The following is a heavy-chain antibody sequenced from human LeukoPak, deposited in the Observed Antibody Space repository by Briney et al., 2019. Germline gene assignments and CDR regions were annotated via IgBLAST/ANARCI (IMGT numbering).Heavy chain of an antibody. D-gene: IGHD3-22*01. CDR3: ARDRATMIVGIRNNWFDP. Sequence: GGSLRLSRAASGFTFSDYYMSWIRQAPGKGLEWVSYISSSGSTIYYADSVKGRFTISRDNAKNSLYLQMNSLRAEDTAVYYCARDRATMIVGIRNNWFDPWGQGTLVTVSS. V-gene: IGHV3-11*04. CDR1: GFTFSDYY. CDR2: ISSSGSTI. J-gene: IGHJ5*02.